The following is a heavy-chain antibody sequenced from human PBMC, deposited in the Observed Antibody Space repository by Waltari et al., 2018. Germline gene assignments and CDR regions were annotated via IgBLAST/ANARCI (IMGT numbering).Heavy chain of an antibody. CDR2: IYYSGST. CDR3: ARDRFGGRRDFDY. D-gene: IGHD2-15*01. V-gene: IGHV4-59*01. Sequence: QVQLQESGPGLVKPSETLSLTCSISGASITSYYWSWIRQPPGKGLEWIGYIYYSGSTNSNPSLESRVTRSMDTSKKQFSLRVSSVTAADTAVYYCARDRFGGRRDFDYWGQGTLVTVSS. J-gene: IGHJ4*02. CDR1: GASITSYY.